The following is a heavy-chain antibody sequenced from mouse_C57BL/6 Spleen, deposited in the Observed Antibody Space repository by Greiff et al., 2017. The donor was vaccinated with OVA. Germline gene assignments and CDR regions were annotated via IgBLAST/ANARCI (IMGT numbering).Heavy chain of an antibody. CDR1: GYTFTDYE. J-gene: IGHJ2*01. Sequence: VQLQQSGAELVRPGASVTLSCKASGYTFTDYEMHWVKQTPVHGLEWIGAIDPETGGTAYNQKFKGKAILTADKSSSTAYMELRSLTSEDSAVYYCTRRELAAYLDNWGQGTTLTVSS. CDR3: TRRELAAYLDN. V-gene: IGHV1-15*01. D-gene: IGHD1-2*01. CDR2: IDPETGGT.